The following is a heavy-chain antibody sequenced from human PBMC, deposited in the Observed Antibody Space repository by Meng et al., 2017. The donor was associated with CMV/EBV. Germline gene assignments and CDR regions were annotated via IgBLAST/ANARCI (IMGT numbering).Heavy chain of an antibody. D-gene: IGHD3-3*01. CDR2: ISAYNGNT. V-gene: IGHV1-18*01. Sequence: ASVKVSCKASGYTFTSYGISWVRQAPGQGPEWMGWISAYNGNTNYAQKLQGRVTMTTDTSTSTAYMELRSLRSDDTAVYYCARVAYYDFWSGYLPLYYYYYGMDVWGQGTTVTVSS. CDR3: ARVAYYDFWSGYLPLYYYYYGMDV. CDR1: GYTFTSYG. J-gene: IGHJ6*02.